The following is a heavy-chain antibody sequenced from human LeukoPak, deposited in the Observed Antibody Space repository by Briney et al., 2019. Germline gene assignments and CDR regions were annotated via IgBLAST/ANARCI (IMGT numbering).Heavy chain of an antibody. D-gene: IGHD6-19*01. CDR2: INPNSGGT. V-gene: IGHV1-2*02. Sequence: WASVKVSCKASGYTFTGYYMHWVRQAPGQGLEWMGWINPNSGGTNYAQKFQGRVTMTRDTSISTAYMELSRLRSDDTAVYYCARGGRSSGWYGGFDYWGQGTLVTVSS. CDR3: ARGGRSSGWYGGFDY. CDR1: GYTFTGYY. J-gene: IGHJ4*02.